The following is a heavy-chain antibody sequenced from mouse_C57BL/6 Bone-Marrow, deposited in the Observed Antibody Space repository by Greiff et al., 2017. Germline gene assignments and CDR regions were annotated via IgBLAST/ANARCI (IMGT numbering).Heavy chain of an antibody. J-gene: IGHJ1*03. CDR1: GYTFTSYW. CDR2: IDPSDSYT. D-gene: IGHD1-1*01. V-gene: IGHV1-59*01. CDR3: ARGTTVVPHWYFDV. Sequence: QVQLQQPGAELVRPGTSVKLSCKASGYTFTSYWLHWVKQRPGPGLEWIGVIDPSDSYTNYNQKFKGKATLTVDTSSSTAYMQLSSLTSEDSAVYYCARGTTVVPHWYFDVCGTGTTVTVSS.